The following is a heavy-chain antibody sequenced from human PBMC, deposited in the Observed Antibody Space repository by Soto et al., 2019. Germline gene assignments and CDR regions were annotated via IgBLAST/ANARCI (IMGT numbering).Heavy chain of an antibody. CDR3: ARVKYSPPYYYCYGMDV. D-gene: IGHD5-18*01. CDR1: GYTFTSYG. Sequence: QVQLVQSGAEVKKPGASVKVSCKASGYTFTSYGISWVRQAPGQGLEWMGWISAYNGNTNYAQKLQGRVPMTTDTSTSTAYMERRSLRSADTAVYYCARVKYSPPYYYCYGMDVWGQGTTVTVSS. J-gene: IGHJ6*02. V-gene: IGHV1-18*01. CDR2: ISAYNGNT.